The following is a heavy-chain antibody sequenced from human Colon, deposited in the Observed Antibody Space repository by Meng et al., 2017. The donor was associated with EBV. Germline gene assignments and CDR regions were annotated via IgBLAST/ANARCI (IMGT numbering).Heavy chain of an antibody. CDR1: RFSLRADY. CDR3: ARWIVHHDNADS. Sequence: QVQLRRAGGCLVQPLWVLRLTGTGSRFSLRADYMAWILQAPGHGLCLVSSISGSARVDVVSYADSVKGRFTVSRDDAKNSLFLQMNSLRAEDTAVYYCARWIVHHDNADSWGQGTLVTVSS. V-gene: IGHV3-11*01. D-gene: IGHD3-9*01. CDR2: ISGSARVDVV. J-gene: IGHJ4*02.